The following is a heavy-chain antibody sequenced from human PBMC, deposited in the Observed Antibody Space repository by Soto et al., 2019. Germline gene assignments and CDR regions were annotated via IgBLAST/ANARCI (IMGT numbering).Heavy chain of an antibody. Sequence: PGGSLRLSCAASGLTFSGYDLNWVRQAPGKGLEWVSYISSSGSIIYYADSVKGRFTISRDNAKNSLHLQMNSLRDDDTAVYYCARDIAAADFDYWGQGTLVTVS. CDR2: ISSSGSII. J-gene: IGHJ4*02. V-gene: IGHV3-48*02. CDR3: ARDIAAADFDY. D-gene: IGHD6-13*01. CDR1: GLTFSGYD.